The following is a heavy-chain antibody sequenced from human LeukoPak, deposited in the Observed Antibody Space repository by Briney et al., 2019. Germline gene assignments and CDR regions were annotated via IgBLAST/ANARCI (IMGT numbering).Heavy chain of an antibody. V-gene: IGHV4-34*01. CDR3: ASPPYSPSYYGMDV. Sequence: SETLSLTCAVYGGSFSGYYWSWIRQPPGKGLEWIGEINHSGSTNYNPSLKSRVTISVDTSKNQFSLKLSSVTAADTAVYYCASPPYSPSYYGMDVGGQGTTVTVPS. J-gene: IGHJ6*02. CDR2: INHSGST. D-gene: IGHD2-21*01. CDR1: GGSFSGYY.